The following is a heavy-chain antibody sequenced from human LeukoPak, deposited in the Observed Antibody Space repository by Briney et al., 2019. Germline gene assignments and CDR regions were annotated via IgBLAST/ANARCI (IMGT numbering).Heavy chain of an antibody. D-gene: IGHD3-22*01. Sequence: SETLSLTCTVSGGSISSGGYYWSWIRQHPGKGLEWIGYIYYSGSTYYNPSLKSRVTISVDTSKNQFSLKLSSVTAADTAVYYCARGGGFGYYPDYWGQGTLVTVSS. CDR2: IYYSGST. CDR3: ARGGGFGYYPDY. CDR1: GGSISSGGYY. V-gene: IGHV4-31*03. J-gene: IGHJ4*02.